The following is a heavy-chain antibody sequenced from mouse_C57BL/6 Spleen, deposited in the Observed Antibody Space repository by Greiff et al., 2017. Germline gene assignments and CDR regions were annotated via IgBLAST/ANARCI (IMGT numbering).Heavy chain of an antibody. CDR3: ARGDGNSRYAMDY. J-gene: IGHJ4*01. V-gene: IGHV1-76*01. CDR1: GYTFTDYY. D-gene: IGHD2-1*01. Sequence: QVQLQQSGAELVRPGASVKLSCKASGYTFTDYYINWVKQRPGQGLEWIARIYPGSGNTYYNEKFKGKATLTAEKSSSTAYMQLSSLTSEDSAVYFCARGDGNSRYAMDYWGQGTSVTVSS. CDR2: IYPGSGNT.